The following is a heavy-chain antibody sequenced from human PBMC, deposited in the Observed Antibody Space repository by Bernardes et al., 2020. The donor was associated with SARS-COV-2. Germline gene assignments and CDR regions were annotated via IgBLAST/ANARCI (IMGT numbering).Heavy chain of an antibody. J-gene: IGHJ4*02. D-gene: IGHD6-19*01. CDR1: GFTFSSYG. CDR2: IWYDGSNK. V-gene: IGHV3-33*01. CDR3: ASGYSSGWTGDYFDS. Sequence: GGSLRLSCAASGFTFSSYGMHWVRQAPGKGLEWVAVIWYDGSNKYYADSVKGRFTISTENSKNTLYLQMNSLRAEDTAVYYCASGYSSGWTGDYFDSWGQGTLVTVSS.